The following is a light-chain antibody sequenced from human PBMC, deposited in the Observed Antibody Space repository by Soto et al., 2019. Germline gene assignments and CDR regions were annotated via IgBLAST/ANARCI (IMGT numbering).Light chain of an antibody. CDR2: DAS. J-gene: IGKJ4*01. Sequence: EIVMTQSPATLSVSPGERATLSCRASQSVSSSLAWYQQKPGQAPRLLIYDASNRATGIPARFSGSGSGTDFTLTISSLESEDFAVYYCQQRSNWPLLTFGGGTKWIS. V-gene: IGKV3-11*01. CDR1: QSVSSS. CDR3: QQRSNWPLLT.